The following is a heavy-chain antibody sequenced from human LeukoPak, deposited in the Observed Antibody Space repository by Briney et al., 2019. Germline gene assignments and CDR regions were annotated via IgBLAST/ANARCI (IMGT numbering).Heavy chain of an antibody. V-gene: IGHV1-18*01. J-gene: IGHJ6*02. Sequence: ASVKVSCKASGYTFTNYGITWVRQAPGQGLEWMGWISAYNGDTNYAQRFQGRITMTTDTSTTTAYTELRSLRSDDTAVYYCATLGDVLRLFPLISLDGMDVWGQGTTVTVSS. CDR1: GYTFTNYG. CDR3: ATLGDVLRLFPLISLDGMDV. D-gene: IGHD3-3*01. CDR2: ISAYNGDT.